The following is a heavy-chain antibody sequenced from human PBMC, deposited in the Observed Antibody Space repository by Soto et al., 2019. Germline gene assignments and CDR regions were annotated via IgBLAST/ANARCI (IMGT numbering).Heavy chain of an antibody. CDR2: ISWNSGSI. J-gene: IGHJ4*02. Sequence: GGSLRLSCAASGFRFEDYAMHWVRQAPGKGLEWVSGISWNSGSIGYADSVKGRFTISRDNAKNPLYLQMNSLRPEDTALYYCAKAYSGSGGPFDYWGQGILVTVSS. D-gene: IGHD6-6*01. V-gene: IGHV3-9*01. CDR3: AKAYSGSGGPFDY. CDR1: GFRFEDYA.